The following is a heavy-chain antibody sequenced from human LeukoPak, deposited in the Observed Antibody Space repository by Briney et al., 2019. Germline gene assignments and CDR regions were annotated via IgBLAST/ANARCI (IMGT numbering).Heavy chain of an antibody. V-gene: IGHV3-33*01. CDR1: GFTFSSYG. Sequence: GGSLRLSCAASGFTFSSYGMHWVRQAPGKGLEWVALIWYDGSKKDYADSVKGRFTISRDNSKNTLNLQMNRLRAEDTAVYYCATMTTVTMDDAFDIWGQGTMVTVSS. D-gene: IGHD4-17*01. J-gene: IGHJ3*02. CDR3: ATMTTVTMDDAFDI. CDR2: IWYDGSKK.